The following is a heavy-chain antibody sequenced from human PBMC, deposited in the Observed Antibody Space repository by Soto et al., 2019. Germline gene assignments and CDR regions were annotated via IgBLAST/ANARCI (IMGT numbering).Heavy chain of an antibody. CDR1: GGSFSGYY. CDR2: ITHSGST. Sequence: QVQLQQWGAGLLKPSETLSLTCAVYGGSFSGYYWTWIRQPPGTGLEWIGEITHSGSTNYNPSLKSRVTISVDTSKNLFSLNLTSVTAADTAVYYCARDKITGLFDYWGQGTLVTVSS. CDR3: ARDKITGLFDY. V-gene: IGHV4-34*01. J-gene: IGHJ4*02. D-gene: IGHD2-8*02.